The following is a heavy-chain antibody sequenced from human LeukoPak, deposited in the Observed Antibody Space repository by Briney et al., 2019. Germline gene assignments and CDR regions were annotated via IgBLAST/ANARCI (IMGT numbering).Heavy chain of an antibody. CDR2: IYYSGST. Sequence: SETLSLTCTVSGGSISSSSYYWGWIRQPPGKGLEWIGSIYYSGSTYYNPSLKSRVTISVDTSKNQFSLKLSSVTAADTAVYYCARGKPDIWGQGTMVTVSS. V-gene: IGHV4-39*07. CDR3: ARGKPDI. J-gene: IGHJ3*02. CDR1: GGSISSSSYY.